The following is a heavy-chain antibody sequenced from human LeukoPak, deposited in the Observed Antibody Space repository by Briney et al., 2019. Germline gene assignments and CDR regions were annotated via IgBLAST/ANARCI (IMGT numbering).Heavy chain of an antibody. Sequence: SETLSLTCTVSGGSISGYYWSWLRQPPGKGLECLGYIYYSGSTNYNPSLKSRVTISLDTSKNQFSLKLSSVTAADRDVYYCARAGIAVAGQRYYMDVWGKGNTVTVSS. CDR1: GGSISGYY. CDR2: IYYSGST. D-gene: IGHD6-19*01. V-gene: IGHV4-59*01. CDR3: ARAGIAVAGQRYYMDV. J-gene: IGHJ6*03.